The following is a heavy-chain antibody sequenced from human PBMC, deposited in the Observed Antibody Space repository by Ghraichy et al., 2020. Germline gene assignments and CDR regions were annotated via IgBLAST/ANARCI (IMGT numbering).Heavy chain of an antibody. Sequence: SQTLSLTCTVSGGSITSSSYHWDWIRQSPGKGLEWIGSIYYSGTTYYNPSLKSRLTISVDTSKNQFSLKLSSVTAADTAVYYCARSGGFWSGYYSGVSGAHFDYWGQGTLVTVSS. D-gene: IGHD3-3*01. J-gene: IGHJ4*02. CDR1: GGSITSSSYH. CDR2: IYYSGTT. CDR3: ARSGGFWSGYYSGVSGAHFDY. V-gene: IGHV4-39*07.